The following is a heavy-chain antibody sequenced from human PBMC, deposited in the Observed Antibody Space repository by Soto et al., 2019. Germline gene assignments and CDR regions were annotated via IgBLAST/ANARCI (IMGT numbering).Heavy chain of an antibody. V-gene: IGHV4-34*01. D-gene: IGHD1-1*01. CDR2: INHSGST. CDR1: GGSFSGYY. Sequence: QVQLQQWGAGLLKPSETLSLTCAVYGGSFSGYYWSWIRQPPGKGLEWIGEINHSGSTNYNPSLKSRITISVDTSKTQFSLKLSSVTAADTAVYYCARGGYRNWFDPWGQGTLVTVSS. CDR3: ARGGYRNWFDP. J-gene: IGHJ5*02.